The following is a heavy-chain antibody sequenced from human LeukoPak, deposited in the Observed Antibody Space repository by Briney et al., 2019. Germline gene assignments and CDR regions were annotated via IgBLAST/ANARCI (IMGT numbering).Heavy chain of an antibody. Sequence: SETLSLTCTVSGGSISSYYWSWIRQPPGKGLEWIGYIYHSGSTYYNPSLKSRVTISVDRSKNQFSLKLSSVTAADTAVYYCARANARHGYNFGDYWGQGTLVTVSS. V-gene: IGHV4-4*09. CDR2: IYHSGST. J-gene: IGHJ4*02. CDR1: GGSISSYY. CDR3: ARANARHGYNFGDY. D-gene: IGHD5-24*01.